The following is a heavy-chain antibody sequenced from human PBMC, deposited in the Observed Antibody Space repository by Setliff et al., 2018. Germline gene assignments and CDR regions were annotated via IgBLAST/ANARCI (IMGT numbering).Heavy chain of an antibody. CDR2: INSDGSST. J-gene: IGHJ6*02. V-gene: IGHV3-74*01. CDR1: GFTFSSYA. Sequence: GGSLRLSCAASGFTFSSYAMSWVRQAPGKGLVWVSRINSDGSSTSYADSVKGRFTISRDNAKNTLYLQMNSLRAEDTAVYYCARLAGNYYGMDVWGQGTTVTVSS. D-gene: IGHD3-10*01. CDR3: ARLAGNYYGMDV.